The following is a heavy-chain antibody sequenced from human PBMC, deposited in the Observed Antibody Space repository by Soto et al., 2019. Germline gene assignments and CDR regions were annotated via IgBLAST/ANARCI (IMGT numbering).Heavy chain of an antibody. CDR2: ISAYNGNT. CDR3: PRDVYGAAAGTLYAWFAP. V-gene: IGHV1-18*01. Sequence: QVQLVQSGAEVKKPGASVKVSCKASGYTFTSYGISWVRQAPGQGLEWMGWISAYNGNTNYAQKRQGRVTMTTDTSASTAYMELRSLRYDATAVYYCPRDVYGAAAGTLYAWFAPWGQGTLVTVSS. D-gene: IGHD6-13*01. CDR1: GYTFTSYG. J-gene: IGHJ5*02.